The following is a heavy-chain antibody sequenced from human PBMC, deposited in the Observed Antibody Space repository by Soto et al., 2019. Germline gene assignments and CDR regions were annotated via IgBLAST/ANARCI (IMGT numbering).Heavy chain of an antibody. CDR3: AKVGGSGSYRYYYYMAV. J-gene: IGHJ6*03. CDR1: GFTFSSYD. Sequence: EVQLVESGGGLVQPGGSLRLSCAASGFTFSSYDMHWVRQAPGKGLEWVSAISGSGGGTYYADSVKGRFTISRDNSKNTLYLQMNSLRAEETAVYYCAKVGGSGSYRYYYYMAVWGKGTTVTVSS. V-gene: IGHV3-23*04. D-gene: IGHD3-10*01. CDR2: ISGSGGGT.